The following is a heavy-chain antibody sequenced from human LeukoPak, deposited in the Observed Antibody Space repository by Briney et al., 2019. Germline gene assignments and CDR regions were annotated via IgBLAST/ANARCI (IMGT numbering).Heavy chain of an antibody. CDR3: ARESGSGSYFGYFDY. V-gene: IGHV3-48*03. CDR2: ISSSGSTI. CDR1: GFTFSSYE. D-gene: IGHD1-26*01. Sequence: GGSLRLSCAASGFTFSSYEMNWVRQAPGKGLEWVSYISSSGSTIYYADSVKGRFTISRDNAKNSLYLQMSSLRAEDTAVYYCARESGSGSYFGYFDYWGQGTLVTVSS. J-gene: IGHJ4*02.